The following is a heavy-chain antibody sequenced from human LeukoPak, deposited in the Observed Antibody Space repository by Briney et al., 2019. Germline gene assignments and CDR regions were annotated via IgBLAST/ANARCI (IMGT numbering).Heavy chain of an antibody. CDR2: IYTSGST. D-gene: IGHD6-13*01. V-gene: IGHV4-4*07. Sequence: SETLSLTCTVSGGSISSYYWSWIRQPAGKGLEWIGRIYTSGSTNYNPSLKSRVTMSVDTSKNQFSLKLSSVTAADTAVYYCARVVSSSWYAHYYYYYMDVWGKGTTVTVSS. CDR3: ARVVSSSWYAHYYYYYMDV. J-gene: IGHJ6*03. CDR1: GGSISSYY.